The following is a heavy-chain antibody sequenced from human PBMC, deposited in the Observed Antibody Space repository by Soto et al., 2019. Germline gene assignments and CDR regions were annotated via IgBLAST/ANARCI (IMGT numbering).Heavy chain of an antibody. CDR2: ISSSSSYT. CDR1: GFTFSDYY. V-gene: IGHV3-11*05. D-gene: IGHD3-10*01. Sequence: PGGSLRLSCVASGFTFSDYYMSWIRQAPGKGLEWVSYISSSSSYTNYPDSVRGRFTISRDNSKNTLYVQMDSLRAGDTAVYYCAKAGDYFGSGTYSRFDSWGQGTLVTVSS. J-gene: IGHJ4*02. CDR3: AKAGDYFGSGTYSRFDS.